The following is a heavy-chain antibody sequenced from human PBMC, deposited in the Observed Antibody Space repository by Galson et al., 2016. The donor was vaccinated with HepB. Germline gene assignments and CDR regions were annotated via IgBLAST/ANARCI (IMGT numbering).Heavy chain of an antibody. D-gene: IGHD3-22*01. J-gene: IGHJ5*01. CDR1: GFTFSNYW. V-gene: IGHV3-7*01. CDR3: ACPHIPGSGYYLSA. Sequence: SLRLSCAASGFTFSNYWMNWVRQAPGKGLEWVANIKQDGSYKNYVDSVGGRFTISRDNAKNSVYLQLNSLRAEDTAVYYCACPHIPGSGYYLSAWGHGSLVTVSS. CDR2: IKQDGSYK.